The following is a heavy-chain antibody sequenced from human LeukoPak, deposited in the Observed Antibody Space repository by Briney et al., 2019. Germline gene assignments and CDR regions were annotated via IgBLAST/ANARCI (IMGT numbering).Heavy chain of an antibody. V-gene: IGHV4-38-2*02. J-gene: IGHJ1*01. CDR3: AREDVEH. Sequence: PSETLSLTCTVSGYSISSGYYWGWIRQPPGKGLEWIGSIYHSGSTYYNPSLKSRVTISVDTSKNQFSLKLSSVTAADTAVYYCAREDVEHWGQGTLVTVSS. D-gene: IGHD2-15*01. CDR1: GYSISSGYY. CDR2: IYHSGST.